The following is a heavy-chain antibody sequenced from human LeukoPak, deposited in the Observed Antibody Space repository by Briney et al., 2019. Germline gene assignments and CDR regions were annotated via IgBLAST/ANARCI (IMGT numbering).Heavy chain of an antibody. J-gene: IGHJ4*02. V-gene: IGHV4-34*01. CDR3: ARGVIAAAVKGYFDY. Sequence: KTSETLSLTCAVYGGSFSGYYWCWIRQPPGKGLELIGVINHSGSTNYNPSLKSRVTISVDTSKNQFCLKLSSVTAADTAVYYCARGVIAAAVKGYFDYWGQGTLVTVSS. CDR2: INHSGST. CDR1: GGSFSGYY. D-gene: IGHD6-13*01.